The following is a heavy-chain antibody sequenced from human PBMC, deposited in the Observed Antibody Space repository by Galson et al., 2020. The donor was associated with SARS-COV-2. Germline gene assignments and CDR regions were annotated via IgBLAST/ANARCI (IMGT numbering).Heavy chain of an antibody. D-gene: IGHD1-26*01. CDR3: ARDVGFGWFDS. J-gene: IGHJ5*01. V-gene: IGHV4-30-2*01. CDR1: SGAISSNAYS. CDR2: IYYTGTT. Sequence: SETLSLTCAVSSGAISSNAYSWNWIRQPPGKGPEWIGNIYYTGTTAYNPSLQSRVTISIDGSHNQFSLTLTSLTAADTAVYFCARDVGFGWFDSWGQGILVTVAS.